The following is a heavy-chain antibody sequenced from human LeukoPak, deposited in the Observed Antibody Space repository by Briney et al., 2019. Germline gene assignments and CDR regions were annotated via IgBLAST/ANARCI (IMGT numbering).Heavy chain of an antibody. Sequence: GGSLRLSCAASGFTFSSYSMNWVRQAPGKGLEWVSSISSSSSYIYYADSVKGRFTISRDNAKNSLYLQMNSLRAEDTAVYYFPRYCISTSCSLYSYSGMAVWGQGTTVAVSS. CDR1: GFTFSSYS. V-gene: IGHV3-21*01. J-gene: IGHJ6*02. CDR2: ISSSSSYI. CDR3: PRYCISTSCSLYSYSGMAV. D-gene: IGHD2-2*01.